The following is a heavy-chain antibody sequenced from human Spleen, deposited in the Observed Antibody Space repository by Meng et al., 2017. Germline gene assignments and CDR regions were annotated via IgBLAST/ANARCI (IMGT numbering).Heavy chain of an antibody. Sequence: QLRLQESGPGLVKPSETLSLTCSVSGDSMTRNSPYWAWIRQPPGKGLEWIGTVYSSGSTYSNPSLQSRVTILADTSKNQFSLNLRSVTAADTAVYYCARPHYGDYGFDIWGQGTMVTVSS. V-gene: IGHV4-39*01. CDR1: GDSMTRNSPY. CDR3: ARPHYGDYGFDI. D-gene: IGHD4-17*01. CDR2: VYSSGST. J-gene: IGHJ3*02.